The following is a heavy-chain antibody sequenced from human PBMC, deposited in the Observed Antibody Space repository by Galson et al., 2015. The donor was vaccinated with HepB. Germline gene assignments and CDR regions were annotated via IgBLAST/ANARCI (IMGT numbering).Heavy chain of an antibody. Sequence: LRLSCAASGFTFSSYGMHWVRQAPGKGLEWVAVIWYDGSNKYYADSVKGRFTISRDNSKNTLYLQMNSLRAEDTAVYYCAREGDSSSPGDYWGQGTLVTVSS. CDR1: GFTFSSYG. CDR2: IWYDGSNK. CDR3: AREGDSSSPGDY. D-gene: IGHD6-6*01. J-gene: IGHJ4*02. V-gene: IGHV3-33*01.